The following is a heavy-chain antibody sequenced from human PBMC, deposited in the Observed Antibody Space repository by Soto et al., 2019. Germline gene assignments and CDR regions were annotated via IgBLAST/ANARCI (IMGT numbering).Heavy chain of an antibody. Sequence: CAASGFTFSNYWMTWVRQAPGKGLEWVANIKQDGSEKYYVDSVKGRFTISRDNAKNSLYLQMNSLRAEDTAVYYCARGCSGGSCYSIWFDYWGQGTQVTVS. CDR2: IKQDGSEK. V-gene: IGHV3-7*03. D-gene: IGHD2-15*01. CDR1: GFTFSNYW. J-gene: IGHJ4*02. CDR3: ARGCSGGSCYSIWFDY.